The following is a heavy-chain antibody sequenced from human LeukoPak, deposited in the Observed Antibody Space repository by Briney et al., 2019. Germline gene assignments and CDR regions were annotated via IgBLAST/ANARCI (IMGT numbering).Heavy chain of an antibody. V-gene: IGHV4-59*12. CDR1: GGSISSYY. CDR2: IYYSGST. D-gene: IGHD2-15*01. Sequence: SETLSLTCTVPGGSISSYYWSWIRQPPGKGLEWIGYIYYSGSTNYNPSLKSRVTISVDTSKNQFSLKLSSVTAADTAVYYCARLYCSGGSCHNDYWGQGTLVTVSS. J-gene: IGHJ4*02. CDR3: ARLYCSGGSCHNDY.